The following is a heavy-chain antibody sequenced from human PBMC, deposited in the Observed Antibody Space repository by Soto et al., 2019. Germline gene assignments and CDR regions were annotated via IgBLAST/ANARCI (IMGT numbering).Heavy chain of an antibody. D-gene: IGHD4-17*01. CDR2: INPPSGDT. V-gene: IGHV1-2*02. CDR3: ARGRTVNFYGMDV. J-gene: IGHJ6*02. Sequence: QVQLVQSGAEVKKPGASVKVSYVASGYTFTDHYIHWVRQAPGQGLEWMGWINPPSGDTIYAQKFQCRVTLTRDTSISTAYMELSRLRSDDTAVYYCARGRTVNFYGMDVWGQGTTVTVSS. CDR1: GYTFTDHY.